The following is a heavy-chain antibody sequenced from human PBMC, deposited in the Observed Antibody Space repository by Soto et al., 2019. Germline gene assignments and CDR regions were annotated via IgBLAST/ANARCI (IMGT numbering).Heavy chain of an antibody. CDR1: GFTFSSYD. V-gene: IGHV3-13*01. J-gene: IGHJ3*02. D-gene: IGHD6-13*01. Sequence: PGGSLRLSCAASGFTFSSYDMHWVRQATGKGLEWVSAIGTAGDTYYPGSVKGRFTISRENAKNSLYLQMNSLRAGDTAVYYCARSHSRSGAFDIWGQGTMVTVSS. CDR2: IGTAGDT. CDR3: ARSHSRSGAFDI.